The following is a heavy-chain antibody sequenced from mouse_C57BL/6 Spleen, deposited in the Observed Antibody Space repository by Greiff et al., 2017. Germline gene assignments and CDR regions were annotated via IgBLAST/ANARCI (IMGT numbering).Heavy chain of an antibody. CDR1: GFNIKDYY. Sequence: EVQLQQSGAELVRPGASVKLSCTASGFNIKDYYMHWVKQRPEQGLEWIGRIDPEDGDTEYAPKFQGKATMTADTSSNTAYLQLSSLTSEDTAVYYCTSYYSNYERLEVDDWGQGTSVTVSS. CDR3: TSYYSNYERLEVDD. CDR2: IDPEDGDT. J-gene: IGHJ4*01. V-gene: IGHV14-1*01. D-gene: IGHD2-5*01.